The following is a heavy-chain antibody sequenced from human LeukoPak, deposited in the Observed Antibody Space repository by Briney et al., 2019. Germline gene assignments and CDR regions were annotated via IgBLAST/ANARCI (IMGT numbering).Heavy chain of an antibody. V-gene: IGHV4-30-4*01. CDR1: GDAITSGDDY. J-gene: IGHJ4*02. Sequence: SQTLSLTCSVSGDAITSGDDYWNWIRQSPGKGLQWIGYIFFTGSTYYNPSLGSRFTISLDAPKNQFSLRLSSVTAADTAVYYCARGDYTVLAGSPFDLWGRGTLVTVSS. CDR2: IFFTGST. CDR3: ARGDYTVLAGSPFDL. D-gene: IGHD6-19*01.